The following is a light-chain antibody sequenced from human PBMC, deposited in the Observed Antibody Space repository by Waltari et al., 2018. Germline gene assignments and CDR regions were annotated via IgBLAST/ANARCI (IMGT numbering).Light chain of an antibody. V-gene: IGKV3-11*01. CDR1: QSVSAY. J-gene: IGKJ3*01. CDR3: QHTTDWPPAFT. CDR2: GSS. Sequence: EVVLTQSPATLSLSPGEGATPSCRASQSVSAYLAWYQQKPGQAPRLLIYGSSTRATGVPDRFSGRGSGTDFSLTISSVEPEDFAVYYCQHTTDWPPAFTFGPGTRVDLK.